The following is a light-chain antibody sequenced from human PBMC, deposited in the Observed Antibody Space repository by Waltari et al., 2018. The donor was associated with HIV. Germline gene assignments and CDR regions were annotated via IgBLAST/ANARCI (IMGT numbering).Light chain of an antibody. J-gene: IGKJ2*02. CDR3: QQSYNLRT. V-gene: IGKV1-39*01. CDR1: QNIDDY. Sequence: DIKMTQSPPSLHASVVARVTITCRARQNIDDYLNWYQQKPGKAPKLLIYGASTLESGVPSRFSGSGSGRDFTLTISRLQPEDFATYYCQQSYNLRTFGQGTKLDIK. CDR2: GAS.